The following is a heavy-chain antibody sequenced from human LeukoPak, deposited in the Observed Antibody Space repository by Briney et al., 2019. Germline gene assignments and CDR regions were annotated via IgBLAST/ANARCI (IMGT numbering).Heavy chain of an antibody. CDR2: IYTSGST. D-gene: IGHD3-3*01. V-gene: IGHV4-4*07. J-gene: IGHJ1*01. CDR3: ARVSQRTIFGVVTSKRGPFQH. Sequence: SETLSLTCTVSGGSISSYYWSWIRQPPGKGLEWIGRIYTSGSTNYNPSLKSRVTISVDTSKNQFSLKLSSVTAADTAVYYCARVSQRTIFGVVTSKRGPFQHWGQGTLVTVSS. CDR1: GGSISSYY.